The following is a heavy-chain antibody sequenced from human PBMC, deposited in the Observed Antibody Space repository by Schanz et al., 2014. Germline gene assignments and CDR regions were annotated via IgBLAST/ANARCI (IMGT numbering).Heavy chain of an antibody. J-gene: IGHJ4*02. D-gene: IGHD6-13*01. CDR3: ASSGAGYSSSWDFDY. CDR2: IIPIHGIV. Sequence: QVQLVQSGAEVKKPGSSMKVSCKASGGTFSTYPINWLRQAPGQGLEWMGRIIPIHGIVNYAQRFQDRVRITADKSTSTAYMELSSLRSDDTAVYYCASSGAGYSSSWDFDYWGQGTRVTVSS. CDR1: GGTFSTYP. V-gene: IGHV1-69*02.